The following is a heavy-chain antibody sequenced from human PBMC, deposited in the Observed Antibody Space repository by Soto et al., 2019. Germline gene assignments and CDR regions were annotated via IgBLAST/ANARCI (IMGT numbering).Heavy chain of an antibody. V-gene: IGHV1-69*02. D-gene: IGHD3-10*01. CDR1: GGTFTSYT. CDR2: IIPILGMS. Sequence: QVHLLQSGAEMKKPGSSVKVSCTAFGGTFTSYTFNWVRQAPGQRLEWMGRIIPILGMSSSAHNFQGRLTMIADKPTNTSYMVLSSLTSDDTAIYYCARSYGSGSRPFDYWGQGTLVTVSS. CDR3: ARSYGSGSRPFDY. J-gene: IGHJ4*02.